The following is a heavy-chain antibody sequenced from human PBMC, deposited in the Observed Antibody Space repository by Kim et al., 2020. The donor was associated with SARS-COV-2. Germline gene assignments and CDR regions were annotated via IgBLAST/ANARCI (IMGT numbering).Heavy chain of an antibody. V-gene: IGHV3-30*01. Sequence: ANTVKGRFTISRDNSKNTLYLQMNSLRAEDTAVYYCARDSTGDFARTFDPWGQGTLVTVSS. CDR3: ARDSTGDFARTFDP. D-gene: IGHD7-27*01. J-gene: IGHJ5*02.